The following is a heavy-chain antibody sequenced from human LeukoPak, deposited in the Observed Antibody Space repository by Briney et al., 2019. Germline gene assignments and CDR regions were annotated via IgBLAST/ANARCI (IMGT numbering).Heavy chain of an antibody. CDR3: ARDNLGVWFGELFSWFDP. CDR1: GYTFTGYY. V-gene: IGHV1-2*02. D-gene: IGHD3-10*01. Sequence: ASVKVSCKASGYTFTGYYMHWVRQAPGQGLEWMGWINPNSGGTNYAQKFQGRVTMTRDTSISTAYMELSRLGSDDTAVYYCARDNLGVWFGELFSWFDPWGQGTLVTVSS. J-gene: IGHJ5*02. CDR2: INPNSGGT.